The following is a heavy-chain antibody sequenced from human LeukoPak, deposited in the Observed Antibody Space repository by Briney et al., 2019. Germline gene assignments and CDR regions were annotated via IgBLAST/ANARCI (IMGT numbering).Heavy chain of an antibody. D-gene: IGHD5-18*01. J-gene: IGHJ3*01. CDR2: INPKSGAT. Sequence: ASVKVSCKASGYSFSDFHIHWVRQAPGQGLEWMGWINPKSGATTYAARFRGRVTMTRDTSLNTVYLELASLYSDDTAVFYCARDYSDGHNRRDAFDLWGQGTTLIVSS. CDR3: ARDYSDGHNRRDAFDL. CDR1: GYSFSDFH. V-gene: IGHV1-2*02.